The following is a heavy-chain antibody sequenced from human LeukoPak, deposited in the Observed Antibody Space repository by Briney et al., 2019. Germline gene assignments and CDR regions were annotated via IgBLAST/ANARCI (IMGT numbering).Heavy chain of an antibody. V-gene: IGHV3-43*01. D-gene: IGHD4-23*01. CDR2: ISWDGGST. J-gene: IGHJ6*03. CDR1: GFTFDDYT. CDR3: AKDNRGVVTGSYMDV. Sequence: PGGSLRLSCAASGFTFDDYTMHGVRQAPGKGLEGVSLISWDGGSTYYADSVKGRFTISRDNSKNSLYLQMNSLRTEDTALYYCAKDNRGVVTGSYMDVWGKRTTVTVSS.